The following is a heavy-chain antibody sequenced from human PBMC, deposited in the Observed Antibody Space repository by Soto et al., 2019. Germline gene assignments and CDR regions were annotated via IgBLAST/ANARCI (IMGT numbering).Heavy chain of an antibody. V-gene: IGHV1-3*01. D-gene: IGHD7-27*01. CDR3: ARDTGDGTFDF. CDR1: GYAFSSCA. J-gene: IGHJ4*02. Sequence: VASVKVSSKASGYAFSSCARQWVHQAPGQRLEWMGWINAGYGDTKSSQKFQDRVTISRDTSARTAYMELTSLRSEDTAVYYCARDTGDGTFDFWGQGPLVTVSS. CDR2: INAGYGDT.